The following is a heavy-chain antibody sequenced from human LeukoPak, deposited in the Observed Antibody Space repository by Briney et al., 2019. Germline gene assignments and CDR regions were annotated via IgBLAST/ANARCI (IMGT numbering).Heavy chain of an antibody. J-gene: IGHJ4*02. CDR1: GGSISNTNW. V-gene: IGHV4-4*02. CDR3: AREGGPYRPLDY. CDR2: VNLQGST. Sequence: SETLSLTCGVSGGSISNTNWWTWVRQPPGKGLEWIGEVNLQGSTNYNPSLKSRVAISVDQSENHLSLKLTSVTAADTAVYYCAREGGPYRPLDYSGQGTLVTVAS.